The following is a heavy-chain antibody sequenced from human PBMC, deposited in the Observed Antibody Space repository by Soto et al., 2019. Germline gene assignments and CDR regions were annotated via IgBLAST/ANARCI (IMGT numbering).Heavy chain of an antibody. CDR2: ISGSGGST. J-gene: IGHJ4*02. CDR3: AKIEIQIWLRGHVFDY. V-gene: IGHV3-23*01. CDR1: GFTFSSYA. D-gene: IGHD5-18*01. Sequence: GGSLRLSCAASGFTFSSYAMSWVRQAPGKGLEWVSAISGSGGSTYYADSVKGRFTISRDNSKNTLYLQMNSLRAEDTAVYYCAKIEIQIWLRGHVFDYWGQGALVTVSS.